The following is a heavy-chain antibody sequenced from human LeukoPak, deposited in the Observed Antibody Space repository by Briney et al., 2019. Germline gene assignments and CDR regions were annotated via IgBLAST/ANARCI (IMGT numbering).Heavy chain of an antibody. CDR1: GFTFSSYA. D-gene: IGHD6-13*01. V-gene: IGHV3-30-3*01. J-gene: IGHJ4*02. CDR2: ISYDGSNK. Sequence: RPGGSLRLSCAASGFTFSSYAMHWVRQAPGKGPEWVAVISYDGSNKYYADSVKGRFTISRDNSKNTLYLQMNSLRAEDTAVYYCARGEFIAAAGAGYFDYWGQGTLVTVSS. CDR3: ARGEFIAAAGAGYFDY.